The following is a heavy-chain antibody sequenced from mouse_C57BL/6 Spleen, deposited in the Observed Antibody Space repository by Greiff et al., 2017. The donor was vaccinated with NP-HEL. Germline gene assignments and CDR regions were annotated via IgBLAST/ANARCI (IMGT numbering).Heavy chain of an antibody. D-gene: IGHD2-3*01. CDR3: ARDNDYAMDY. CDR2: ISYDGSN. J-gene: IGHJ4*01. Sequence: EVKVEESGPGLVKPSQSLSLTCSVTGYSITSGYYWNWIRQFPGNKLEWMGYISYDGSNNYNPSLKNRISITRDTSKNQFFLKLNSVTTEDTATYYCARDNDYAMDYWGQGTSVTVSS. CDR1: GYSITSGYY. V-gene: IGHV3-6*01.